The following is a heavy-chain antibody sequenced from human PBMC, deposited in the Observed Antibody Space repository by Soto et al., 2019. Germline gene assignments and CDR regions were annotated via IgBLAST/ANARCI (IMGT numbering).Heavy chain of an antibody. D-gene: IGHD3-16*02. CDR2: ISDSGDRT. CDR1: GFTLSMSA. Sequence: EVQLMESGGGLVQPGGSLRLSCASSGFTLSMSAVNWVRQAPGKGLEWVSYISDSGDRTYYADSVKGRFTISRDRSKNPVYLQMDSLRAEDTAVYYCAKDRGIIVKAGDAFDVWGQGTKVTVSS. V-gene: IGHV3-23*01. CDR3: AKDRGIIVKAGDAFDV. J-gene: IGHJ3*01.